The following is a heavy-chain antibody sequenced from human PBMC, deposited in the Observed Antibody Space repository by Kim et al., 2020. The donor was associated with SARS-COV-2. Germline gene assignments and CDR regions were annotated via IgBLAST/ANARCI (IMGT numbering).Heavy chain of an antibody. V-gene: IGHV3-73*01. Sequence: GGSLRLSCAASGFTFSGSNIHWVRQASGKGLEWVARIRTKAGSYARTYAASVKGRVIISRDDSKNTAYLQMNSRKTEDTARYYCTAPKDVWGQGTTVTVSA. CDR2: IRTKAGSYAR. CDR3: TAPKDV. J-gene: IGHJ6*01. CDR1: GFTFSGSN.